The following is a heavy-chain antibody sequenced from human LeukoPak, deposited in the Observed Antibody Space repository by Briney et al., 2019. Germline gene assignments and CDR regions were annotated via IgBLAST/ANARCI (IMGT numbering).Heavy chain of an antibody. CDR1: GVSISSYY. D-gene: IGHD3-10*01. CDR3: ARQMVQGIIRYNWFDP. V-gene: IGHV4-59*01. CDR2: ISYSGST. J-gene: IGHJ5*02. Sequence: KSSETLSLTCTVSGVSISSYYWSWIRQPPGKGLEWIGYISYSGSTNYNPSLKSRVTISADTSKNQFSLKLSSVTAADTAMYYCARQMVQGIIRYNWFDPWGQGTLVTVSS.